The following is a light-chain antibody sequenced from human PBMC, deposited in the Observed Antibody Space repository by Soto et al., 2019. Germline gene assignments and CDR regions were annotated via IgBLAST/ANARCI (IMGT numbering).Light chain of an antibody. CDR3: QQRSNWLIT. J-gene: IGKJ3*01. CDR1: QSVSSY. V-gene: IGKV3-11*01. Sequence: EIVLTQSPATLSLSPGERATLSCRASQSVSSYLAWYQQRPGQAPRLLIYDASNRATGIPAGFSGSGSGTDFTLTISSLEPEVFAVYYCQQRSNWLITFGPGTKVDIK. CDR2: DAS.